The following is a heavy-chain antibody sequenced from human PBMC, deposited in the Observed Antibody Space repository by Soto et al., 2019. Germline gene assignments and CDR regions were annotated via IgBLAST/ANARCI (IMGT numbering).Heavy chain of an antibody. Sequence: SETLSLTCTVSGGSISSGDYYWSWIRQPPGKGLEWIGYIYYSGSTYYNPSLKSRVTISVDTSKNQFSLKLSSVTAADTAVHYCARVSSIAASVDPWGQGTLVTVSS. V-gene: IGHV4-30-4*01. CDR3: ARVSSIAASVDP. D-gene: IGHD6-6*01. CDR2: IYYSGST. J-gene: IGHJ5*02. CDR1: GGSISSGDYY.